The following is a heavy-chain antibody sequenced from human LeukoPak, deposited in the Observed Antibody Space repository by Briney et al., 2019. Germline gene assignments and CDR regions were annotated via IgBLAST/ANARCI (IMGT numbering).Heavy chain of an antibody. CDR3: ARDLVRSGTNGGIAF. CDR1: GLTLSFYW. Sequence: GGSLRLSCAAAGLTLSFYWMSWDRQAPGKELEWVANVKPDGSEKYYVDSVKGRFTISRDNAKNSLYLKMNSLRADDTAVYFCARDLVRSGTNGGIAFWGQGTVVTVSS. V-gene: IGHV3-7*01. D-gene: IGHD1-1*01. CDR2: VKPDGSEK. J-gene: IGHJ4*02.